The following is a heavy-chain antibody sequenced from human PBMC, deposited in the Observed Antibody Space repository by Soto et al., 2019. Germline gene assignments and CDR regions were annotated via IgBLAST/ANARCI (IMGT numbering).Heavy chain of an antibody. CDR2: IYTSGTT. V-gene: IGHV4-4*07. D-gene: IGHD3-9*01. Sequence: TLSLTCTVSGRSMSGYYWSWIRQPAGERLEWIGRIYTSGTTDFNPSLKGRVTMSVDTSKNQFSLKLTSVTAADTALYYCAREDYYDTGYYVVWGQGTQVTVSS. CDR3: AREDYYDTGYYVV. CDR1: GRSMSGYY. J-gene: IGHJ4*02.